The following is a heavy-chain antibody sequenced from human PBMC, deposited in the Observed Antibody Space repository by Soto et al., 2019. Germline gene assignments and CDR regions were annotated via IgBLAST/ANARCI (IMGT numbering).Heavy chain of an antibody. CDR2: INPSGGST. J-gene: IGHJ6*02. D-gene: IGHD3-10*01. CDR3: ARAKRGVRCYYGSGSCYYYYGMDV. Sequence: ASVKVSCKASGYTFTSYYMHWVRQAPGQGLEWMGIINPSGGSTSYAQKFQGRVTMTRDTSTSTVYMELSSLRSEDTAVYYCARAKRGVRCYYGSGSCYYYYGMDVWG. V-gene: IGHV1-46*03. CDR1: GYTFTSYY.